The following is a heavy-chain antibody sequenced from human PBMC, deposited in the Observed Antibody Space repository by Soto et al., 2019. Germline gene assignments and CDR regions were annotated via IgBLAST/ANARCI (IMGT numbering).Heavy chain of an antibody. CDR3: ASQASGWYPDY. CDR1: GGSISSYY. J-gene: IGHJ4*02. V-gene: IGHV4-59*12. Sequence: TLSLTCTVSGGSISSYYWSWIRQPPGKGLEWIGYIFDSGTTYYNPSLKSRVTISVDPSKSQFSLRLTSVTATDTAVYYCASQASGWYPDYWGQGTLVTVSS. D-gene: IGHD6-19*01. CDR2: IFDSGTT.